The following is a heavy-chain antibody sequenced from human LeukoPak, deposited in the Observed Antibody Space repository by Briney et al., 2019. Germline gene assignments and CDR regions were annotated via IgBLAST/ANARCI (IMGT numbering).Heavy chain of an antibody. D-gene: IGHD6-19*01. J-gene: IGHJ2*01. Sequence: GGSLRLSCAASGFTFNNYIMNWVRQAPGKGPEWVSTIVGSGDTTYYADSVKGRFTVSRDNSKNTLYLQMNGLRVEDTAVYYCAKGRSAGYWYFDLWGRGTLVTVSS. CDR1: GFTFNNYI. V-gene: IGHV3-23*01. CDR2: IVGSGDTT. CDR3: AKGRSAGYWYFDL.